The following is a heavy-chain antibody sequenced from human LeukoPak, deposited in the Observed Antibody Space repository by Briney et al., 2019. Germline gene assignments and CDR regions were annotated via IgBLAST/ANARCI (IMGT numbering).Heavy chain of an antibody. J-gene: IGHJ6*03. D-gene: IGHD3-9*01. CDR3: AASSQDILTGYYRHYYYCYMDV. CDR1: GGSISSSSYY. Sequence: PSETLSLTCTVSGGSISSSSYYWGWIRQPPGKGLEWIGSIYYSGSTYYNPSLKSRVTISVDTSKNQFSLKLSSVTAADTAVYYCAASSQDILTGYYRHYYYCYMDVWGKGTTVTISS. CDR2: IYYSGST. V-gene: IGHV4-39*01.